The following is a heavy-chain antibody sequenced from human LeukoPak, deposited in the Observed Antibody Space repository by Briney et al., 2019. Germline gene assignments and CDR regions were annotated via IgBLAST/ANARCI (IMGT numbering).Heavy chain of an antibody. J-gene: IGHJ6*02. CDR1: GFTFSSYA. V-gene: IGHV3-23*01. CDR3: AKALSRNYDSSGYYYVNYYYGMDV. D-gene: IGHD3-22*01. Sequence: PGGSLRLSCAASGFTFSSYAMSWVRQAPGKGLEWVSAISGSGGSTYYADSVKGRFTISRDNSKNTLYLQMNSLRAEDMAVYYCAKALSRNYDSSGYYYVNYYYGMDVWGQGTTVTVSS. CDR2: ISGSGGST.